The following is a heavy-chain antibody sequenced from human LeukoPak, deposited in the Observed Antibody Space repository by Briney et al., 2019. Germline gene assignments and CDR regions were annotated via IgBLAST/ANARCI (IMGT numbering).Heavy chain of an antibody. V-gene: IGHV4-59*08. J-gene: IGHJ4*02. CDR3: ARRVERATISRDYFDY. Sequence: SETLSLTCTVSGGSISSYYWSWIRQPPGKGLEWIGYIYYSGSTNYNPSLKSRVTISVDTSTNQFSLKLSSVTAADTAVYYCARRVERATISRDYFDYWGQGTLVTVSS. CDR1: GGSISSYY. CDR2: IYYSGST. D-gene: IGHD5-24*01.